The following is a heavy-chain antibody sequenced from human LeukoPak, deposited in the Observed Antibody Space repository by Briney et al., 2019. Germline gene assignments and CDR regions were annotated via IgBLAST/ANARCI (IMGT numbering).Heavy chain of an antibody. CDR3: ARGLNYGGSGYYFDS. V-gene: IGHV4-4*07. Sequence: SETLSLTCTVSGGSISSYYWSWIRQPAGKGLEWIGRIYISGSTNYNPSLKSRVTMSVDTSKNQFSLKLSSVTAADTAVYYCARGLNYGGSGYYFDSWGPGTLVTVSS. J-gene: IGHJ4*02. CDR2: IYISGST. D-gene: IGHD3-22*01. CDR1: GGSISSYY.